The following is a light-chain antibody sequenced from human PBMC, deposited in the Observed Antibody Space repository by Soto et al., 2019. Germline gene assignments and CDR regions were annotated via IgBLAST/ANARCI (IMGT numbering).Light chain of an antibody. J-gene: IGLJ3*02. CDR1: SSDNGSYNY. CDR3: SSYGGSSTL. V-gene: IGLV2-14*03. Sequence: QSALTQPASLSGSPGQSITISCTGTSSDNGSYNYVSWYQQHPGKAPKLMIFDVTYRPSGSSDRFSGSKSGNTASLTISGLQPEDEADYYCSSYGGSSTLFGGGTKLTVL. CDR2: DVT.